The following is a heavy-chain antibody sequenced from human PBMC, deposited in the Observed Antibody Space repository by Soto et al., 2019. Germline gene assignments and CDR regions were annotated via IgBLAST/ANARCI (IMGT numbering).Heavy chain of an antibody. V-gene: IGHV4-59*08. Sequence: QVQLQESGPGLVKPSETLSLTCTVSGGSIRDYYWGWIRQSPGKGLEWLGYIYYTGTTKYNPSLKSPVTISVDSSKNQFSLKLDSVTAADTSGYYCARLGGYYQAFDSWGQGNLVTVSS. CDR1: GGSIRDYY. J-gene: IGHJ4*02. CDR2: IYYTGTT. CDR3: ARLGGYYQAFDS. D-gene: IGHD3-22*01.